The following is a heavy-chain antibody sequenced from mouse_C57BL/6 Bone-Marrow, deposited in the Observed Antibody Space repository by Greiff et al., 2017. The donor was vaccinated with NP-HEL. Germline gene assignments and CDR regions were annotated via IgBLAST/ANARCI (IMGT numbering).Heavy chain of an antibody. CDR2: ISSGSSTI. CDR3: ARRKTDYAMDY. Sequence: EVQVVESGGGLVKPGGSLKLSCAASGFTFSDYGMHWVRQAPEQGLEWVAYISSGSSTIYYADTVKGRFTISRENAKNTLFLQMTSLRSEDTAMYYCARRKTDYAMDYWGQGTSVTVSS. V-gene: IGHV5-17*01. J-gene: IGHJ4*01. CDR1: GFTFSDYG.